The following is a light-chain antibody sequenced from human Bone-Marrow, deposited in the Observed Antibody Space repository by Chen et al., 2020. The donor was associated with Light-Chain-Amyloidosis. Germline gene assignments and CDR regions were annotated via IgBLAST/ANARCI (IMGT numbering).Light chain of an antibody. V-gene: IGLV2-14*01. CDR2: EVS. CDR3: SSYRSSSTRVV. Sequence: QSALTQPASVSGSPGQSITLSCTGTSSDVGGYNYVSWYQQHPGKAPKLMIYEVSNRPSGVSNRFSGSKSGNTASLTISGLQAEDEADYYCSSYRSSSTRVVCGGGTKLTVL. CDR1: SSDVGGYNY. J-gene: IGLJ2*01.